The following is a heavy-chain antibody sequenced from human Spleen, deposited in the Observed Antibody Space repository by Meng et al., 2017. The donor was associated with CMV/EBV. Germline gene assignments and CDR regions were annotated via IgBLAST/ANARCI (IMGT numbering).Heavy chain of an antibody. V-gene: IGHV3-33*06. CDR1: GFTFSRYN. J-gene: IGHJ4*02. CDR2: IWYDGSNK. D-gene: IGHD6-19*01. CDR3: AKDKWNSGWFDY. Sequence: GGSLRLSCEGSGFTFSRYNMNWVRQAPGKGLEWVAVIWYDGSNKYYADSVKGRFTISRDNSKNTLYLQMNSLRAEDTAVYYCAKDKWNSGWFDYWGQGTLVTVS.